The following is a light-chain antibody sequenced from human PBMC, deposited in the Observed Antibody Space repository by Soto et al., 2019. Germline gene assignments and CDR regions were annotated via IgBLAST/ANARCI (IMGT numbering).Light chain of an antibody. V-gene: IGKV1-39*01. CDR2: ATS. CDR1: QAIHSY. J-gene: IGKJ4*01. Sequence: DIQMTQSPSSLSASVGDRVTITCRASQAIHSYLNWYQQKPGKAPNLLIFATSTLQSGVPSRFSGSGSGTDFTLTISSLQPEDFATYYCQQADSFPLSFGGGTKVEI. CDR3: QQADSFPLS.